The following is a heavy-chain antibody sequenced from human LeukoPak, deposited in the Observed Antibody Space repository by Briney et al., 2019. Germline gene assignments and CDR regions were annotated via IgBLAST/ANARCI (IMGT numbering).Heavy chain of an antibody. V-gene: IGHV4-38-2*02. CDR1: GYSISSGYY. J-gene: IGHJ5*02. CDR3: ARDPAWDP. D-gene: IGHD2-2*01. CDR2: IYHSGSI. Sequence: SETLSLTCTVSGYSISSGYYWGWIRQPPGKGLEWIGSIYHSGSIYYNPSLKSRVTISVDTSKNQFSLKLSSVTAADTAVYYCARDPAWDPWGQGTLVTVSS.